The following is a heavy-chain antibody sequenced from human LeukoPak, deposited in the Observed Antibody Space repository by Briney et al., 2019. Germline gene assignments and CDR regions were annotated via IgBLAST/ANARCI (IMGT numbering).Heavy chain of an antibody. V-gene: IGHV4-39*07. CDR3: ARRSGSGWYFDL. CDR1: GGSISSSSYY. J-gene: IGHJ2*01. D-gene: IGHD6-19*01. CDR2: IYYSGST. Sequence: KSSETLSLTSTVSGGSISSSSYYWGWIRQPPGKGLEWIGSIYYSGSTYYNPSLKSRLTISVDTSKNQFSLKLSSVTAADTAVYYCARRSGSGWYFDLWGRGTLVTVSS.